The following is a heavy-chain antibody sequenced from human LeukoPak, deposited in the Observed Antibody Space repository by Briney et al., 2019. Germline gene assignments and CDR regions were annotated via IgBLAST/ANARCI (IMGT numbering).Heavy chain of an antibody. CDR2: IGTGGDNI. Sequence: GGSLRLSCAASGFTFNSYAMTWVRQAPGKGLEWVSVIGTGGDNIHYADSVKGRFTISRDNSKSTLCLQMNSLRAEDTAVYYCAKQLGYCSDGSCYFPYWGQGTLVTVSS. CDR1: GFTFNSYA. D-gene: IGHD2-15*01. CDR3: AKQLGYCSDGSCYFPY. J-gene: IGHJ4*02. V-gene: IGHV3-23*01.